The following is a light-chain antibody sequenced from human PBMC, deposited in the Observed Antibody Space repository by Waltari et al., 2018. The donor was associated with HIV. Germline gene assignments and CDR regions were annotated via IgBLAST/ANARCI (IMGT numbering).Light chain of an antibody. V-gene: IGLV1-44*01. CDR2: SNN. Sequence: QSVLTQPPSASGTPGQRVTISCSGSSSNIGSNTVNWYQQLPGTAPKLLIYSNNQRPSGVPDRFSGSKSVTSASLAISGLQSEDEADYYCAVWDDSLNGRVFGGGTKLTVL. CDR3: AVWDDSLNGRV. CDR1: SSNIGSNT. J-gene: IGLJ2*01.